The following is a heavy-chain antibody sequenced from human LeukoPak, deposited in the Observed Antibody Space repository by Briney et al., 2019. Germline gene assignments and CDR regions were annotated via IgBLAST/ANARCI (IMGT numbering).Heavy chain of an antibody. J-gene: IGHJ4*02. CDR1: GLTFGDYA. CDR2: IRSEANGGTT. Sequence: GGSLRLSCTASGLTFGDYAMSWVRQAPGKGLQWVGFIRSEANGGTTEYAASVKGRFIISRDDSKSIAYLQMNSLKTEDTAVYFCVASEYWGQGTLVTVSS. CDR3: VASEY. V-gene: IGHV3-49*04.